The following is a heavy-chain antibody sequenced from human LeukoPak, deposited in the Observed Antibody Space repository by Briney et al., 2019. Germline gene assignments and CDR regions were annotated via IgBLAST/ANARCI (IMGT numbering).Heavy chain of an antibody. Sequence: SETLSLTCTVSGGSISSYYWGWIRQPPGKGLEWTGSIFQSGHTYYSPSLKSRVTISVDTSNNRFSLSLSAVNAADTAIYYCARDTRTAQGFDYWGPGILVTVSS. V-gene: IGHV4-38-2*02. CDR3: ARDTRTAQGFDY. J-gene: IGHJ4*02. CDR2: IFQSGHT. CDR1: GGSISSYY. D-gene: IGHD2-15*01.